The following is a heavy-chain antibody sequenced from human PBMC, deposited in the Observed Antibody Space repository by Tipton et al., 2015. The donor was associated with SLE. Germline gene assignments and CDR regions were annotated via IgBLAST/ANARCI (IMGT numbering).Heavy chain of an antibody. V-gene: IGHV4-4*08. D-gene: IGHD6-19*01. J-gene: IGHJ6*03. CDR1: GGSIRGYF. CDR3: ARETEDTGWIHSRDYIYYYYYVDV. Sequence: LRLSCNVSGGSIRGYFWSWIRQPPGKGLEWIAYISYTGTADYSPSLKSRVTISLDTSMNQFSLKLNSVTAADTALYYCARETEDTGWIHSRDYIYYYYYVDVWGQGTTVTVSS. CDR2: ISYTGTA.